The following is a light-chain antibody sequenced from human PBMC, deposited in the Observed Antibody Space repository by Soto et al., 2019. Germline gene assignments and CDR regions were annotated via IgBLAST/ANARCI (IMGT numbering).Light chain of an antibody. CDR1: ESIANY. CDR3: QQSYISPYT. CDR2: AAS. Sequence: DIQMTQSPSSLSVSVGDRVTITCRASESIANYLNWYQQKPGKAPNLLIYAASDLQSGVPSRFSGSGSGTDFTLTISSLQTEDFATYFCQQSYISPYTVGQGTKLDI. V-gene: IGKV1-39*01. J-gene: IGKJ2*01.